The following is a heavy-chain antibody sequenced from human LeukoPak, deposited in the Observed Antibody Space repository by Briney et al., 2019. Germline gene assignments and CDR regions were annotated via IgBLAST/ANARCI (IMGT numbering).Heavy chain of an antibody. Sequence: SQTLSLTCAISGDSVSSNSAAWNWIRQSPSRGLEWLGRTYYRSKWYYDYAVSVKSRITINPDTSKNQFSLQLNSVTPEDTAVYYCARFYYDTGGHGAFDIWAKGQWSPSLQ. J-gene: IGHJ3*02. CDR3: ARFYYDTGGHGAFDI. CDR1: GDSVSSNSAA. V-gene: IGHV6-1*01. D-gene: IGHD3-22*01. CDR2: TYYRSKWYY.